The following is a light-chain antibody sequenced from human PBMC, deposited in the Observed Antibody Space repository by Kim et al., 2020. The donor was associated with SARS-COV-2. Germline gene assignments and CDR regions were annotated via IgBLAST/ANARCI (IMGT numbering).Light chain of an antibody. Sequence: GDRVTITCRASQSISTWLAWYQQQPGKAPKLLIYKASNLESGVPSRFSGSGSGTEFALTISSLQPDDFATYYCRQYNTYPLTFGGGTKV. CDR3: RQYNTYPLT. J-gene: IGKJ4*01. V-gene: IGKV1-5*03. CDR2: KAS. CDR1: QSISTW.